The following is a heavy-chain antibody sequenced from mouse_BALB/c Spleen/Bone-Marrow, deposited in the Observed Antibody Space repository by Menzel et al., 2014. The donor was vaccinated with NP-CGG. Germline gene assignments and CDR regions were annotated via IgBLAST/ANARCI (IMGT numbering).Heavy chain of an antibody. CDR1: GYTFTSYW. J-gene: IGHJ3*01. CDR3: ARRAYGSGYGFAY. Sequence: QVQLQQSGAELAKPGASVKMSCKASGYTFTSYWMHWVKQRPGQGLEWIGYINPTTGYTEYNQKFKDKATLTADKSSSTAYMQLSSPTSEDSAVYYCARRAYGSGYGFAYWGQGTLVTVSA. V-gene: IGHV1-7*01. D-gene: IGHD1-1*01. CDR2: INPTTGYT.